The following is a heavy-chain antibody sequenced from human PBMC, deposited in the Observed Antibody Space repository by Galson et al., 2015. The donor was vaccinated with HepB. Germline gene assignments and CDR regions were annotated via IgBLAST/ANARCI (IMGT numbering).Heavy chain of an antibody. CDR3: ARGPSFHYYYYGMDV. J-gene: IGHJ6*02. V-gene: IGHV1-18*01. CDR1: GYTFTSYG. D-gene: IGHD2-21*01. Sequence: SCKASGYTFTSYGISWVRQAPGQGLEWMGWISAYNGNTNYAQKLQGRVTMTTDTSTSTAYMELRSLRSDDTAVYYCARGPSFHYYYYGMDVWGQGTTVTVSS. CDR2: ISAYNGNT.